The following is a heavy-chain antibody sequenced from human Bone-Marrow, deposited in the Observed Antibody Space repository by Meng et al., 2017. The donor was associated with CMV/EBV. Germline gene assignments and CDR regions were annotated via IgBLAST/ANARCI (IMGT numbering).Heavy chain of an antibody. CDR3: ASRYSSSRNHQHY. J-gene: IGHJ4*02. D-gene: IGHD6-13*01. CDR1: GFTFSSYW. CDR2: IKQDGSEK. Sequence: GESLKISCAASGFTFSSYWMSWVRQAPGKGREWVANIKQDGSEKYYVDSVKGRFTISRDNAKNSLYLQMNSLRAEDTAVYYCASRYSSSRNHQHYWGQGKLVTVSS. V-gene: IGHV3-7*01.